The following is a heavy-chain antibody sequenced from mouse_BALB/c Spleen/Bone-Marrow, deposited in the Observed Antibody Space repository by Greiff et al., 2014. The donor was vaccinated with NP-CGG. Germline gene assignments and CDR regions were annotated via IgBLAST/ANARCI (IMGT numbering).Heavy chain of an antibody. CDR2: ISSGGSYT. Sequence: EVQVVESGGDLVKPGGSLKLSCAASGFTFSSYGMSWVRQTPDKRLEWVATISSGGSYTCYPDSVKGRFNISRDNAKNTLYLQMSSLKSEDTAMYYCARQYGNLGVMDYWGQGTSVTVSS. V-gene: IGHV5-6*01. CDR3: ARQYGNLGVMDY. J-gene: IGHJ4*01. CDR1: GFTFSSYG. D-gene: IGHD2-1*01.